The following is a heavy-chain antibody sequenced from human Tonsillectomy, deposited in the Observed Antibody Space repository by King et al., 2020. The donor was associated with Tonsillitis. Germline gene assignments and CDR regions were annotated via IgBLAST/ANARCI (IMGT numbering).Heavy chain of an antibody. CDR2: IRYDGSNK. Sequence: VQLVESGGGMVQPGGSLRLSCAASGFTFRTYGMHWVRQAPGKGPEWVAFIRYDGSNKYYVDFVKGRFTISRDNSRNTLYLQMNSLRPEDTAVYYCAKDRAYSGTYPDAFDIWGQGTMVTVSS. CDR3: AKDRAYSGTYPDAFDI. V-gene: IGHV3-30*02. CDR1: GFTFRTYG. D-gene: IGHD1-26*01. J-gene: IGHJ3*02.